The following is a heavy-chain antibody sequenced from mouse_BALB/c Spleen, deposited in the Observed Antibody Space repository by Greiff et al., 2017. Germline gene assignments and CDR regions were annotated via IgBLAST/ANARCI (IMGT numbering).Heavy chain of an antibody. D-gene: IGHD2-1*01. V-gene: IGHV5-6-5*01. CDR3: ARGGDGNYGRGAMDY. Sequence: EVQLVESGGGLVKPGGSLKLSCAASGFTFSSYAMSWVRQTPEKRLEWVASISSGGSTYYPDSVKGRFTISRDNARNILYLQMSSLRSEDTAMYYCARGGDGNYGRGAMDYWGQGTSVTVSS. CDR1: GFTFSSYA. CDR2: ISSGGST. J-gene: IGHJ4*01.